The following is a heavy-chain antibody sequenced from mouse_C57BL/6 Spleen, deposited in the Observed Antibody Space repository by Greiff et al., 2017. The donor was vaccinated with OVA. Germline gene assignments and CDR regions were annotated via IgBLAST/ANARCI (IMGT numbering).Heavy chain of an antibody. V-gene: IGHV1-39*01. Sequence: EVKLVESGPELVKPGASVKISCKASGYSFTDYNMNWVKQSNGKSLEWIGVINPNYGTTSYNQKFKGKATLTVDQSSSTAYMQLNSLTSEDSAVYYCARVAYYSNYYAMDYWGQGTSVTVSS. CDR2: INPNYGTT. CDR1: GYSFTDYN. J-gene: IGHJ4*01. D-gene: IGHD2-5*01. CDR3: ARVAYYSNYYAMDY.